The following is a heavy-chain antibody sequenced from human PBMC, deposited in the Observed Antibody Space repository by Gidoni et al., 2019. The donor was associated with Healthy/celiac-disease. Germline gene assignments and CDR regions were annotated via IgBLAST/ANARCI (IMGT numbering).Heavy chain of an antibody. D-gene: IGHD6-13*01. CDR3: ARQASIAAAGTADY. V-gene: IGHV3-64*01. CDR2: ISSNGGST. Sequence: EVQLVESGGDLFQPGGSLRLSCAASGFTSSSYAMHWVRQAPGKGLEYVSAISSNGGSTYYANSVKGRFTISRDNSKNTLYLQMGSLRAEDMAVYYCARQASIAAAGTADYWGQGTLVTVSS. J-gene: IGHJ4*02. CDR1: GFTSSSYA.